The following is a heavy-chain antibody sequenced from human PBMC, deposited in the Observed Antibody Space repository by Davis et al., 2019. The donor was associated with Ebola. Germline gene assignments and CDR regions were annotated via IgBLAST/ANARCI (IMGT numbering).Heavy chain of an antibody. Sequence: GESLKISCAASGFTFSSYAMSWVRQAPGKGLEWVSAISGSGGSTYYADSVKGRFTISSDNSKNTLYLQMNSLRAEDTAVYYCAKGGAMIVVVIFDYWGQGTLVTVSS. CDR3: AKGGAMIVVVIFDY. CDR2: ISGSGGST. J-gene: IGHJ4*02. D-gene: IGHD3-22*01. V-gene: IGHV3-23*01. CDR1: GFTFSSYA.